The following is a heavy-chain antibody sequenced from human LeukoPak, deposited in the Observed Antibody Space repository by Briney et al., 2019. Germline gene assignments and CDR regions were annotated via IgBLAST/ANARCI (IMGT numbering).Heavy chain of an antibody. CDR2: ISYDGSNK. CDR3: ARGEQWLASEGFDY. D-gene: IGHD6-19*01. J-gene: IGHJ4*02. CDR1: GFTFSSYA. Sequence: GGSLLLSCAASGFTFSSYAMHWVHQAPGKGLEWVAVISYDGSNKYYADSVKGRFTISRDNSKNTLYLQMNSLRAEDTAVYYCARGEQWLASEGFDYWGQGTLVTVSS. V-gene: IGHV3-30-3*01.